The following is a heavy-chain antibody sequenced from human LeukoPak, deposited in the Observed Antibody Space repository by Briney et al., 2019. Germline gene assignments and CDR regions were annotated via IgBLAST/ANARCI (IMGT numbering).Heavy chain of an antibody. CDR3: ARGDLYFYGDPSAY. Sequence: SETLSLTCAVYGGSFSGYYWSWIRQPPGKGLEWIGEINHSGSTNYNPSLKSRVTISVDTSKNLFSLKLSSVTAADTAVYYCARGDLYFYGDPSAYWGQGTLVTVSS. V-gene: IGHV4-34*01. J-gene: IGHJ4*02. D-gene: IGHD4-17*01. CDR2: INHSGST. CDR1: GGSFSGYY.